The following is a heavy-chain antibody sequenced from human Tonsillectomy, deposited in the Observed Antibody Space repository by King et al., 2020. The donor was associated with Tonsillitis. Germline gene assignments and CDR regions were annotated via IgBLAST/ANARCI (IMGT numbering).Heavy chain of an antibody. J-gene: IGHJ4*02. CDR2: ISYDGSNK. V-gene: IGHV3-30*18. D-gene: IGHD6-13*01. CDR1: GFTFSSYD. Sequence: VQLVESGGGVVQSGRSLRLSCAASGFTFSSYDMHWVRQAPGKGLEWVAVISYDGSNKHYTDSVKGRFTISRDNSKNTLYLQMNSLRAEDTAVYYCAKPGIEGYSDHWGQGTLVTVSS. CDR3: AKPGIEGYSDH.